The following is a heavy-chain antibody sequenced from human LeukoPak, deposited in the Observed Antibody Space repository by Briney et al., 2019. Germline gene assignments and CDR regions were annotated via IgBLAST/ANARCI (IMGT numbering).Heavy chain of an antibody. CDR2: TSAYNGNT. D-gene: IGHD1-26*01. CDR3: AREYSGSYWYGWLDP. CDR1: GYTFTSYG. J-gene: IGHJ5*02. Sequence: ASVKVSCKASGYTFTSYGITWVRQAPGQGLEWMGWTSAYNGNTNYAQKLQGRVTMTTDTSTSTAYMELRSLRSDDTAVYYCAREYSGSYWYGWLDPWGQGTLVTVSS. V-gene: IGHV1-18*01.